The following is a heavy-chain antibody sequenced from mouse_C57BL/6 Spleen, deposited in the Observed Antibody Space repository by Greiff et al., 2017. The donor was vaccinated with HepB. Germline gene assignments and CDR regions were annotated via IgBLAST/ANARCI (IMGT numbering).Heavy chain of an antibody. Sequence: QVQLQQSGAELAKPGASVKLSCKASGYTFTSYWMHWVKQRPGQGLEWIGYINPSSGYTKYNPKFKDKATLTADKSSSTAYMQLSSLTYEDSAVYYCARWGCLIYYDYDGGYFDYWGQGTTLTVSS. CDR3: ARWGCLIYYDYDGGYFDY. CDR1: GYTFTSYW. J-gene: IGHJ2*01. V-gene: IGHV1-7*01. D-gene: IGHD2-4*01. CDR2: INPSSGYT.